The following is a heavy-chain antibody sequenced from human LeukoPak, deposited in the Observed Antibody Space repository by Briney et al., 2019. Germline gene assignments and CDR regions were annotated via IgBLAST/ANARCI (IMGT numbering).Heavy chain of an antibody. V-gene: IGHV4-34*01. J-gene: IGHJ6*02. D-gene: IGHD2-2*01. CDR3: ARGDIVVVPAAIRYIEYYYYGMDV. Sequence: SETLSLTCAVYGGSFSGYYWSWIRQPPGKGLECIGEINHSGSTNYNPSLKSRVTISVDTSKNQFSLKLSSVTAADTAAYYCARGDIVVVPAAIRYIEYYYYGMDVWGQGTTVTVSS. CDR1: GGSFSGYY. CDR2: INHSGST.